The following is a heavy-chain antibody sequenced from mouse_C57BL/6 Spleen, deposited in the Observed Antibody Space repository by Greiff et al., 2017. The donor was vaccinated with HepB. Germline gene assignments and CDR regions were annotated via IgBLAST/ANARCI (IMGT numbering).Heavy chain of an antibody. CDR1: GYTFTSYW. Sequence: QVQLQQPGAELVMPGASVKLSCKASGYTFTSYWMHWVKQRPGQGLEWIGEIDPSDSYTNYNQKFKGKSTLTVDKSSSTAYMQLSSLTSEDSAVYYCARRSTMVTNYYAMDYWGQGTSVTVSS. J-gene: IGHJ4*01. CDR3: ARRSTMVTNYYAMDY. CDR2: IDPSDSYT. D-gene: IGHD2-2*01. V-gene: IGHV1-69*01.